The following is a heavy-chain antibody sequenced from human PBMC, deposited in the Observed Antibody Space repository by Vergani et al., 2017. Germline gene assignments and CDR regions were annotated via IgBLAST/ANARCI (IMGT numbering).Heavy chain of an antibody. V-gene: IGHV6-1*01. CDR2: TYYRSKWYN. J-gene: IGHJ6*02. CDR1: GDSVSSNSAA. Sequence: QVQLQQSGPGLVKPSQTLSLTCAISGDSVSSNSAAWNWIRQSPSRGLEWLGRTYYRSKWYNEYAVSVKSRITINPDTSKNQFSLQRNSVTPEDTAVYYCARDRRYYYGSGSYYKNYYYGMDVWGQGTTVTVSS. D-gene: IGHD3-10*01. CDR3: ARDRRYYYGSGSYYKNYYYGMDV.